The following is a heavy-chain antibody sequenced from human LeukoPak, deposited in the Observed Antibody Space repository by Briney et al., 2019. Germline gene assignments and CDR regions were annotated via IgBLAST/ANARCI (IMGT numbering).Heavy chain of an antibody. CDR3: VRGYSYGWFDP. CDR2: ISGSGDST. D-gene: IGHD5-18*01. Sequence: GSLRLSCAASGFIFTSYAMTWVRQAPGKGLEWVSGISGSGDSTYYADSVKGRFTISRDNSKNTLYLQMNSLRADDTAVYYCVRGYSYGWFDPWGQGTLVTVSS. V-gene: IGHV3-23*01. CDR1: GFIFTSYA. J-gene: IGHJ5*02.